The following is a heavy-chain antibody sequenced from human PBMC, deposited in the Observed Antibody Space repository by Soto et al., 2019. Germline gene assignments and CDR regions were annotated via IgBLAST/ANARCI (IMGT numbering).Heavy chain of an antibody. D-gene: IGHD3-22*01. Sequence: ASVKVSCKASGYTFTGCYMHWVRQAPGQGLEWMGWINPNSGGTNYAQKFQGRVTMTRDTSISTAYMELSRLRSDDTAVYYCATAADYYDSSAPATPDYWGQGTLVTVS. J-gene: IGHJ4*02. CDR1: GYTFTGCY. CDR2: INPNSGGT. CDR3: ATAADYYDSSAPATPDY. V-gene: IGHV1-2*02.